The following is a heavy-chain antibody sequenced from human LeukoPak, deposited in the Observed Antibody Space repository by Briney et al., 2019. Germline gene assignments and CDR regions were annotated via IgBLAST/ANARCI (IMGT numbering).Heavy chain of an antibody. CDR2: ISAYNGNT. CDR3: AIGKAAAGTGYYYYHMDV. D-gene: IGHD6-13*01. V-gene: IGHV1-18*01. J-gene: IGHJ6*03. CDR1: GYTFTSYG. Sequence: ASVKVSCKASGYTFTSYGISWVRQAPGQGLEWMGWISAYNGNTNYAQKLQGRVTMTTDTSTSTAYMELRSLRSDDTAVYYCAIGKAAAGTGYYYYHMDVWGKGTTVTASS.